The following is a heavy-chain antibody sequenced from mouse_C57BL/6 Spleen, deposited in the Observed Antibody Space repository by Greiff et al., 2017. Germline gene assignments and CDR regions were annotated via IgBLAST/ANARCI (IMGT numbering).Heavy chain of an antibody. CDR3: ARADGYFYFDY. CDR2: IDPSDSYT. D-gene: IGHD2-3*01. J-gene: IGHJ2*01. CDR1: GYTFTSYW. V-gene: IGHV1-59*01. Sequence: QVQLQQPGAELVRPGTSVKLSCKASGYTFTSYWMHWVQQRPGPGLEWIGVIDPSDSYTNYNQKFKGKATLTVDTSSSTAYMQLSSLTSEDSAVYYCARADGYFYFDYWGQGTTLTVSS.